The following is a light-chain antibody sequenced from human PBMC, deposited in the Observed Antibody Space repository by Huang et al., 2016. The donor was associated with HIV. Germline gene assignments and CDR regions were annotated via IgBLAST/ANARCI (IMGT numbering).Light chain of an antibody. CDR2: GAS. V-gene: IGKV3-15*01. CDR3: QQYKNWPPVT. CDR1: QRVSSN. Sequence: EIVMTQSPATLSVSPGERATLSCRASQRVSSNLAGYQQTAGQTPRLRIYGASTRATGIPSRFSGSGSGTEFTLTISGLQSEDSAVYYCQQYKNWPPVTFGGGTKVEIK. J-gene: IGKJ4*01.